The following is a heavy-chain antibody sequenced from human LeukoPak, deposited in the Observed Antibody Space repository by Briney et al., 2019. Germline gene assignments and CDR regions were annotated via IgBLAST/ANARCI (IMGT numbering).Heavy chain of an antibody. D-gene: IGHD2-15*01. CDR2: INPNSGGT. J-gene: IGHJ4*02. CDR3: ARAPCSGGSCYWDY. CDR1: GYTFTGYY. Sequence: GASVKVSCKASGYTFTGYYMHWVRQAPGQGLEWMGWINPNSGGTNYAQKFQGWVTMTRDTSISTAYMELSRLRSDDTAAYYCARAPCSGGSCYWDYWGQGTLVTVSS. V-gene: IGHV1-2*04.